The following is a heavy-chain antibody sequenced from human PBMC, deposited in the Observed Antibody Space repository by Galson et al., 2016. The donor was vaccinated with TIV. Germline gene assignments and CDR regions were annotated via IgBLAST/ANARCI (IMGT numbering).Heavy chain of an antibody. CDR1: GDSVSSDSAA. V-gene: IGHV6-1*01. CDR3: ARATPSVFGVVITLDY. Sequence: CAISGDSVSSDSAAWNWIRQSPSRGLEWLGRTYYRSKWYNDYAVAVKSRITITPDTSKNQFSLQLTSVTPEDTAVYYCARATPSVFGVVITLDYWGQGTLVIVSS. J-gene: IGHJ4*02. D-gene: IGHD3-3*01. CDR2: TYYRSKWYN.